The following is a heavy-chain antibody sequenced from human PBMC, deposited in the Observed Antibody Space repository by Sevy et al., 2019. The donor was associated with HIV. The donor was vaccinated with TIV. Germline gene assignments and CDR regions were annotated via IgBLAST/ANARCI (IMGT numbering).Heavy chain of an antibody. CDR1: GFTFQSYE. Sequence: GGSLRLSCAASGFTFQSYEMNWVRQAPGKGLEWVSYISGRGPIIYYADSVKGRFTISRDDARYSLSLQMDSLRAEDTAVYFCVPGGPVAGHYFFYWGRGTLVTVSS. J-gene: IGHJ4*02. D-gene: IGHD6-19*01. CDR2: ISGRGPII. CDR3: VPGGPVAGHYFFY. V-gene: IGHV3-48*03.